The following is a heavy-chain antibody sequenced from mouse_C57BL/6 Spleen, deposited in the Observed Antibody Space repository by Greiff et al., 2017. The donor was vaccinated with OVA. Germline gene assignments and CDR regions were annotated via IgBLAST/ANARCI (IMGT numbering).Heavy chain of an antibody. J-gene: IGHJ3*01. CDR2: ISSGSSTI. D-gene: IGHD2-5*01. CDR3: ARTYYSNYLAWFAY. CDR1: GFTFSDYG. Sequence: EVQGVESGGGLVKPGGSLKLSCAASGFTFSDYGMHWVRQAPEKGLEWVAYISSGSSTIYYADTVKGRFTISRDNAKNTLFLQMTSLRSEDTAMYYCARTYYSNYLAWFAYWGQGTLVTVSA. V-gene: IGHV5-17*01.